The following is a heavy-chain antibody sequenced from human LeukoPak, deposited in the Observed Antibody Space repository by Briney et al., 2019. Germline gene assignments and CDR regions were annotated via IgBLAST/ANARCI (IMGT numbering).Heavy chain of an antibody. Sequence: PGGSLRLSCAASGFTFSSYWMSWVRQAPGKGLEWVANIKQDGSEKYYVDSVKGRFTISRGNAKNSLYLQMNSLRAEDTAVYYCARALRGPYYYYYMDVWGKGTTVTVSS. D-gene: IGHD3-10*01. J-gene: IGHJ6*03. V-gene: IGHV3-7*01. CDR3: ARALRGPYYYYYMDV. CDR1: GFTFSSYW. CDR2: IKQDGSEK.